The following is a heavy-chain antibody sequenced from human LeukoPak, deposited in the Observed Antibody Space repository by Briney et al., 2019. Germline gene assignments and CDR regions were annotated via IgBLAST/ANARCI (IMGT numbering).Heavy chain of an antibody. J-gene: IGHJ4*02. CDR1: GFTFSTFA. D-gene: IGHD2-8*02. CDR3: ATYRQVLLPFES. Sequence: AGGSLRLSCAASGFTFSTFAMIWVRQPPGKGLEWVSSIFPSGGEIHYADSVRGRFTISRDNSKSTLPLQMNSLRAEDTAIYYCATYRQVLLPFESWGQGTLVTVSS. V-gene: IGHV3-23*01. CDR2: IFPSGGEI.